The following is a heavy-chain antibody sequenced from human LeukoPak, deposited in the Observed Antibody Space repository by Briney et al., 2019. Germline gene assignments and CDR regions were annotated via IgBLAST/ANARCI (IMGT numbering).Heavy chain of an antibody. CDR1: GGSISSSSYY. CDR2: IYYSGST. Sequence: SETLSLTCTVSGGSISSSSYYWGWIRQPPGKGLEWIGSIYYSGSTYYNPSLKSRVTISVDTSKNQFSLKLSSVTAADTAVYYCARGGYRPGPLRAFDIWGQGTMVTVSS. D-gene: IGHD5-18*01. CDR3: ARGGYRPGPLRAFDI. J-gene: IGHJ3*02. V-gene: IGHV4-39*07.